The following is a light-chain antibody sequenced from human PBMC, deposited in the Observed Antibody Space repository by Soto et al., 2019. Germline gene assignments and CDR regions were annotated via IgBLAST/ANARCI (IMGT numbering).Light chain of an antibody. Sequence: EIVLTQSPGTLSLSPGERATLSCSASQRVTSNYLAWYQQKPGQTPRLLIYSASSRATGIPDRFSGSGSGTDFTLTISSLEPEDFAVYYCQQSGDSPPWTFGQGTKVEIK. J-gene: IGKJ1*01. CDR1: QRVTSNY. V-gene: IGKV3-20*01. CDR3: QQSGDSPPWT. CDR2: SAS.